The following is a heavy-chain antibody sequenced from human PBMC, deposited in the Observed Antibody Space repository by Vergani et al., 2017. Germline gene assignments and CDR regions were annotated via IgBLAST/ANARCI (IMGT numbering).Heavy chain of an antibody. D-gene: IGHD4-11*01. V-gene: IGHV4-34*01. CDR2: IDHTGRP. J-gene: IGHJ6*03. Sequence: QVQLQQWGGGLLKPSETLSLTCVVNGGSFTSYHWTWIRQSPGEGLERVADIDHTGRPDYNPSLKSRLTMSVDKSRNPFSLTLNSVTATDTAIYFCARVNTETNGHLYYYYYMDVWVQGTAVTVS. CDR3: ARVNTETNGHLYYYYYMDV. CDR1: GGSFTSYH.